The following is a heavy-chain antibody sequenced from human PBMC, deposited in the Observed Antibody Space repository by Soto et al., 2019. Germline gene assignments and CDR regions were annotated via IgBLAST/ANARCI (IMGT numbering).Heavy chain of an antibody. J-gene: IGHJ4*02. CDR2: ISSSSSYI. Sequence: EVQLVESGGGLVKPGGSLRLSCAASGFTFSSYSMNWVRQSPGKGLEWVSSISSSSSYIYYADSVKGRFTISRDNAKNSLYLQVNSLRAEDTAVYYCAREGIAAALDYWGQGTLVTVSS. CDR3: AREGIAAALDY. D-gene: IGHD6-13*01. CDR1: GFTFSSYS. V-gene: IGHV3-21*01.